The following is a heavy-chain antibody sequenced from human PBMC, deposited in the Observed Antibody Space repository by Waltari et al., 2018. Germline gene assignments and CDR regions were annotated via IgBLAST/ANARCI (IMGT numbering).Heavy chain of an antibody. J-gene: IGHJ5*02. CDR2: INGDGGRT. CDR3: TRSRYCSTTSCQVDWFDP. Sequence: EVQLVESGGGLVQPGGSLRLSCAASGFTFSNYWMHWVRQAPGKGLVGVARINGDGGRTSYEDSVKGRFTISRDNAYNTLYLQMNSLRAEDTAVYYCTRSRYCSTTSCQVDWFDPWGQGTLVTVSS. CDR1: GFTFSNYW. V-gene: IGHV3-74*01. D-gene: IGHD2-2*01.